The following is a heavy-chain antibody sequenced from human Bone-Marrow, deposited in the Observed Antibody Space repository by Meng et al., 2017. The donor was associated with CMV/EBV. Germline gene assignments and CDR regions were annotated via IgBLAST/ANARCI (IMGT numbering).Heavy chain of an antibody. Sequence: LRLSCTVSGGSISSSSYYWGWIRQPPGKGLEWIGSIYYSGSTYYNPSLKSRVTISVDTSKNQFSLKLSSVTAADTAVYYCARVPGQEYYYYYGMDVWGQGTTVTVAS. D-gene: IGHD3-10*01. J-gene: IGHJ6*02. CDR1: GGSISSSSYY. CDR2: IYYSGST. CDR3: ARVPGQEYYYYYGMDV. V-gene: IGHV4-39*07.